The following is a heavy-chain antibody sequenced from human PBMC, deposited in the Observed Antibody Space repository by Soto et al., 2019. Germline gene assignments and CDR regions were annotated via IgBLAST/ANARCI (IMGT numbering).Heavy chain of an antibody. D-gene: IGHD3-3*01. CDR2: ISGSDGKT. J-gene: IGHJ4*02. Sequence: GGSLRLSCTTSGFSFAIFAMTWVRQAPGKGLEWVATISGSDGKTYYADSVKGRFSISRDTSRSTLYLQMNSLRADDTAIYYCAKWSYLDYWGQGTRVTVSS. V-gene: IGHV3-23*01. CDR1: GFSFAIFA. CDR3: AKWSYLDY.